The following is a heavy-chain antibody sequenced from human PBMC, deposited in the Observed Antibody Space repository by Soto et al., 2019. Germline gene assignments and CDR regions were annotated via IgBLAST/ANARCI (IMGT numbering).Heavy chain of an antibody. CDR3: AREGLWFGDYETY. J-gene: IGHJ4*02. CDR2: IFYSGST. V-gene: IGHV4-59*01. D-gene: IGHD3-10*01. Sequence: KTLSLTCTDSGGAIIFYYWIWSGHPPGKGREWIGYIFYSGSTKYNPSLKSRVSISVDTSKNQFSLKLSSVSVADTAVYYCAREGLWFGDYETYWGQGARVTVSS. CDR1: GGAIIFYY.